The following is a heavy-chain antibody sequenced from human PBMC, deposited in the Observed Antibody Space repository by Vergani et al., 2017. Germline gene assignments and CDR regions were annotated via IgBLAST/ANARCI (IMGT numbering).Heavy chain of an antibody. V-gene: IGHV3-30*04. CDR1: GFALNRHA. CDR2: VSTGTKSQ. Sequence: QVQLVESGGGVVQPGTSLRLSCVVSGFALNRHAMYWVRQAPGKGMEWVSFVSTGTKSQSYAESVKGRFTISRDSAKNSLYLQMDSLRAEDTAVYYCAREYRSTSGRAFDILGQGTKVTVSS. D-gene: IGHD6-6*01. CDR3: AREYRSTSGRAFDI. J-gene: IGHJ3*02.